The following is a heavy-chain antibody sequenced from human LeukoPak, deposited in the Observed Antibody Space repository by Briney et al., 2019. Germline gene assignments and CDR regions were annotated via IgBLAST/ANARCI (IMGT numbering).Heavy chain of an antibody. J-gene: IGHJ4*02. D-gene: IGHD3-10*01. CDR3: AKDWERSRYGSGSYSKAPDY. CDR1: GFTFSSYG. CDR2: ISYDGSNK. V-gene: IGHV3-30*18. Sequence: HPGGSLRLSCAASGFTFSSYGMHWVRQAPGKGLEWVAVISYDGSNKYYADSVKGRFTISRDNSKNTLYLQMNSLRAEDTAVYYCAKDWERSRYGSGSYSKAPDYWGQGTLVTVSS.